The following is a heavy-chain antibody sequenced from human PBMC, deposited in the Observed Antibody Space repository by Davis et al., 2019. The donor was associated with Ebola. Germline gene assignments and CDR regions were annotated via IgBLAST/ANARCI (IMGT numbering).Heavy chain of an antibody. CDR1: GYTFTSYD. V-gene: IGHV1-8*01. Sequence: ASVKVSCKASGYTFTSYDINWVRQATGQGLEWMGWMNPNSGNTGYAQKFQGRVTMTRNTSISTAYMELSSLRSEDTAVYYCARGYTGYDFWSGYYIDYYYYGMDVWGQGTTVTVSS. J-gene: IGHJ6*02. CDR3: ARGYTGYDFWSGYYIDYYYYGMDV. D-gene: IGHD3-3*01. CDR2: MNPNSGNT.